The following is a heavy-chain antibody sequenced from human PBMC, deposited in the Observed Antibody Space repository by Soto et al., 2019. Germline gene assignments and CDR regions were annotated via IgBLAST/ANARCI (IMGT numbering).Heavy chain of an antibody. J-gene: IGHJ5*02. D-gene: IGHD6-6*01. V-gene: IGHV4-59*01. Sequence: PSETLSLTSTVAGGSISSYCWSLIRQPPGKGLEWIGYIYYSGSTNYNPSLKSRVTISVDTSKNQFSLKLSSVTAADTAVYYCARASIAARLFDPWGQGTLVTVSS. CDR3: ARASIAARLFDP. CDR1: GGSISSYC. CDR2: IYYSGST.